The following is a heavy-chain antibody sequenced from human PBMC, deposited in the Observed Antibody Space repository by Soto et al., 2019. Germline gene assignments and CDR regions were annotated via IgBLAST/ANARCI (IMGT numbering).Heavy chain of an antibody. D-gene: IGHD1-1*01. CDR1: GGSINSGDYS. CDR2: IYHTGTT. V-gene: IGHV4-30-2*01. CDR3: ARRYGYSFDY. Sequence: SSETLSLTCTVSGGSINSGDYSWTWIRQPPGKGLEWIGYIYHTGTTYYNMSLKSRVTISVDRSKNQFSLKLSSVTAADTAVYYCARRYGYSFDYWGQGTLVTVS. J-gene: IGHJ4*02.